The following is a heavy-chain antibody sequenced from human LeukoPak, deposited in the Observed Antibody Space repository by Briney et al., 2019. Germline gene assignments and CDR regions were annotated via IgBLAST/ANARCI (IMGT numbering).Heavy chain of an antibody. J-gene: IGHJ4*02. Sequence: GGSLRLSCAASGFTFSSYAMSWVRQAPGRGLEWVSTISGSGDSTYYAHSVKGRFTISRDNSKNTLYLQMNSLRPEDTAVYYCPKGCASTSCYTSEYWGQGTLVTVSS. CDR2: ISGSGDST. D-gene: IGHD2-2*02. V-gene: IGHV3-23*01. CDR1: GFTFSSYA. CDR3: PKGCASTSCYTSEY.